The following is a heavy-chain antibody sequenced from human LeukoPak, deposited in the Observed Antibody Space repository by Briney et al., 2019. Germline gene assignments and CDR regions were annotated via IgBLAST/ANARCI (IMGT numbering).Heavy chain of an antibody. CDR3: ARLEQWSAGHFDY. Sequence: SETLSLTCTVSGGSISGYYWSWIRQPPGKGLEWIGYIYYSGSTNYNPSLKSRVTISVDTSKNQFSLKLSSVTAADTAVYYCARLEQWSAGHFDYWGQGTLVTVSS. CDR2: IYYSGST. J-gene: IGHJ4*02. CDR1: GGSISGYY. V-gene: IGHV4-59*08. D-gene: IGHD6-19*01.